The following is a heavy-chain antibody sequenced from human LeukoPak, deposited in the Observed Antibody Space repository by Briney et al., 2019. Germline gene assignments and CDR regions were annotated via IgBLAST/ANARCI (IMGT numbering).Heavy chain of an antibody. Sequence: SETLSLTCAVYGGSLSGYYWSWIRQPPGKGLEWIGEINHSGSNNYNPSLKSRVTISVDTSKNQLYLKLSSVTAADTAVYYCARAGAIAVAGRGPWFDPWGQGTLVTVSS. J-gene: IGHJ5*02. D-gene: IGHD6-19*01. V-gene: IGHV4-34*01. CDR3: ARAGAIAVAGRGPWFDP. CDR2: INHSGSN. CDR1: GGSLSGYY.